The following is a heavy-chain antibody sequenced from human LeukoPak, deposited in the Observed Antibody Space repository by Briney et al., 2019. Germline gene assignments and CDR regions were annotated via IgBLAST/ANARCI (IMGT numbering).Heavy chain of an antibody. V-gene: IGHV3-21*06. CDR1: GFTFSAYT. CDR3: SREGGRRRASNFDWFDP. J-gene: IGHJ5*02. D-gene: IGHD3-16*01. Sequence: GGSLRLSCAASGFTFSAYTMNWVRQAPGKGLEWVSAVSSNSAYIYYADSLRGRFTISRDNAKSLLYLQINSLRADDTAVYYCSREGGRRRASNFDWFDPWGQGALVTVSS. CDR2: VSSNSAYI.